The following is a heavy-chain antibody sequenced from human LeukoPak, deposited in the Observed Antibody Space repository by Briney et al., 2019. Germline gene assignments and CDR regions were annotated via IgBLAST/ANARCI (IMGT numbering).Heavy chain of an antibody. D-gene: IGHD3-10*01. Sequence: SETLSLTCTVSGGSISSYYWSWIRQPPGKGLEWIGYIYYSGSTNYNPSLKSRVTISVDTSKNQFSLKLSSVTAADTAVYYCARVRGSRGAPGYYFDYWGQGTLVTVSS. CDR2: IYYSGST. V-gene: IGHV4-59*12. CDR3: ARVRGSRGAPGYYFDY. J-gene: IGHJ4*02. CDR1: GGSISSYY.